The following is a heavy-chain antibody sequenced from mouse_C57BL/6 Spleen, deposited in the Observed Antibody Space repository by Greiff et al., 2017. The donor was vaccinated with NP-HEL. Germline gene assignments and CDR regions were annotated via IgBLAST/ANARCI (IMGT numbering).Heavy chain of an antibody. CDR3: ARHRYSNYYAMDY. D-gene: IGHD2-5*01. J-gene: IGHJ4*01. V-gene: IGHV1-59*01. CDR1: GYTLTSYW. Sequence: VQLQQPGAELVRPGTSVKLSCKASGYTLTSYWMHWVKQRPGQGLEWIGVIDPSDSYTNYNQKFKGKATLTVDTSSSTAYMQLSSLTSEDSAVYYCARHRYSNYYAMDYWGQGTSVTVSS. CDR2: IDPSDSYT.